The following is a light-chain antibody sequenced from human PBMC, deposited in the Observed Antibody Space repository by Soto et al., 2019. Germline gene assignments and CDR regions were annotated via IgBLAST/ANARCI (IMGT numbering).Light chain of an antibody. CDR1: SSDVGGYNY. CDR3: SSYIRSSTVV. J-gene: IGLJ2*01. CDR2: DVS. V-gene: IGLV2-14*01. Sequence: QSALTQPASVSGSPGQSITISCTGTSSDVGGYNYVSWYQQHPGKAPKLMIYDVSNRPSGVSNRFSVSKSGNTASLTISGLQAEDEADYYCSSYIRSSTVVFGGGTKLTVL.